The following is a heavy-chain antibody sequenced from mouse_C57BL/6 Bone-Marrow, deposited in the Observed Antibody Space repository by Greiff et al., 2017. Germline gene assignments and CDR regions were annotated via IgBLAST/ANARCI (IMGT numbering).Heavy chain of an antibody. CDR2: ISYDGSN. CDR1: GYSITSGYY. D-gene: IGHD2-5*01. Sequence: EVQLQQSGPGLVKPSQSLSLTCSVTGYSITSGYYWNWIRQFPGNKLEWMGYISYDGSNNYNPSLKNRISITRDTSKNQFFLKLNSVTTEDTATYYCARAGSNFPAWFAYWGQGTLVTVSA. V-gene: IGHV3-6*01. CDR3: ARAGSNFPAWFAY. J-gene: IGHJ3*01.